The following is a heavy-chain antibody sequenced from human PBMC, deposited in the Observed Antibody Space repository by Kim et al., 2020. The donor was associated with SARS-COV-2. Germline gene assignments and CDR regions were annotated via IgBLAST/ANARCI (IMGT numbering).Heavy chain of an antibody. Sequence: SETLSLTCTVSGGSISSSSYYWGWIRPPPGKGLEWIGSIYYSGSTYYNPSLKSRVTISVDTSKNQFSLKLSSVTAADTAVYYCARRVGDDYFDYWGQGTLVTVSS. V-gene: IGHV4-39*01. J-gene: IGHJ4*02. CDR1: GGSISSSSYY. CDR3: ARRVGDDYFDY. CDR2: IYYSGST.